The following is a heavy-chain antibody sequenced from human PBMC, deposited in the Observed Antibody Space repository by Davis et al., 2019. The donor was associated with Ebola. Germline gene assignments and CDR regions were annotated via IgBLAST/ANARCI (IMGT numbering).Heavy chain of an antibody. J-gene: IGHJ6*02. D-gene: IGHD4-17*01. V-gene: IGHV3-33*01. Sequence: GGSLRLSCAASGFTFSSYGMHWVRQAPGKGLEWVEVIWYDGSNKYYADSVKGRFTISRDNSKNTLYLQMNSLRAEDTAVYYCARDRSLTTTVTTLWYYYYGMDVWGQGTTVTVSS. CDR1: GFTFSSYG. CDR2: IWYDGSNK. CDR3: ARDRSLTTTVTTLWYYYYGMDV.